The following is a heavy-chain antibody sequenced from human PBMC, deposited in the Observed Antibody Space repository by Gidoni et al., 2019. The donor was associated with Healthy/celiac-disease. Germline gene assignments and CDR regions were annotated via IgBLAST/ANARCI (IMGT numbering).Heavy chain of an antibody. V-gene: IGHV3-21*01. D-gene: IGHD3-3*01. CDR3: ARDLSGEHGFDYFDY. CDR1: GFPFSSDS. Sequence: EVQLVESGGGLVKPGGSLRLSCAASGFPFSSDSMNWVRQAPGKGLGWVSSIRSSSSYIYYADSVKGRFTISRDNAKNSLYLQMNSLRAEDTAVYYCARDLSGEHGFDYFDYWGQGTLVTVSS. J-gene: IGHJ4*02. CDR2: IRSSSSYI.